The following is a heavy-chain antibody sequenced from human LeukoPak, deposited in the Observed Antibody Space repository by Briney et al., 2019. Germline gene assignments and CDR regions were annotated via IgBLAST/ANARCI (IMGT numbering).Heavy chain of an antibody. CDR3: VTMVRGVTPDY. J-gene: IGHJ4*02. V-gene: IGHV1-18*01. D-gene: IGHD3-10*01. CDR1: GYTFTSYG. CDR2: ISAYNGNT. Sequence: ASVKVSCKASGYTFTSYGISWVRQAPGQGLEWMGWISAYNGNTNYAQKLQGRVTMTTDTSTSTAYMELRSLRSDDTAVYYCVTMVRGVTPDYWGQGTLVTVSS.